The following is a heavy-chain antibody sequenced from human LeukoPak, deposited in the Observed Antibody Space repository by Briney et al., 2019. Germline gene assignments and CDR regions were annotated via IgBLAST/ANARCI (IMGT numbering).Heavy chain of an antibody. V-gene: IGHV4-4*07. J-gene: IGHJ4*02. D-gene: IGHD3-22*01. CDR2: IYTSGST. CDR1: GGSIHSYY. Sequence: SETLSLTCTVSGGSIHSYYWSWIRQPAGKGLEWIGRIYTSGSTNYNPPLRSRVTMSVDTSKNQFSLKLTSVTTADTAVYFCARGRFDSSGAGDYFDHWGQGTLVTVSS. CDR3: ARGRFDSSGAGDYFDH.